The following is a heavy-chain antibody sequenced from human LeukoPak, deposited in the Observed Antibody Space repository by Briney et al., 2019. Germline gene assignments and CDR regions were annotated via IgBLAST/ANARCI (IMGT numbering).Heavy chain of an antibody. V-gene: IGHV4-34*01. D-gene: IGHD6-19*01. Sequence: PSETLSLTCAVYGGSFSGYYWSWIRQPPGKGLEWIGEINHSGSTNYNPSLKSRVTISVDTSKNQFSLKLSSVTAADTAVYYCARLRYSSGWYGEYYFDYWGQGTLVTVSS. CDR2: INHSGST. CDR1: GGSFSGYY. J-gene: IGHJ4*02. CDR3: ARLRYSSGWYGEYYFDY.